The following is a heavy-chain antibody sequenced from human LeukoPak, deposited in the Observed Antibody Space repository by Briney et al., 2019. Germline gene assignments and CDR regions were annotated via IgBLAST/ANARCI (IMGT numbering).Heavy chain of an antibody. CDR3: ARVRVRRDGYNVLDWYFDL. CDR1: GGSISNYY. J-gene: IGHJ2*01. V-gene: IGHV4-59*01. CDR2: IYYSGST. D-gene: IGHD5-24*01. Sequence: PSETLSLTCTVSGGSISNYYWSWIRQPPGKGLEWIGYIYYSGSTNYNPSLKSRVTISVDTSKNQFSLKLSSVTAADTAVYYCARVRVRRDGYNVLDWYFDLWGRGTLVTVSS.